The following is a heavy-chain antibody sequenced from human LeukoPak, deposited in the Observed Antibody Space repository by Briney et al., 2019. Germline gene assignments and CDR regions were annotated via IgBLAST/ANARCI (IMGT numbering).Heavy chain of an antibody. D-gene: IGHD3-10*01. CDR1: GFTFSSYA. CDR3: AKALGGSGSNFDY. J-gene: IGHJ4*02. Sequence: GGSLRLSCEASGFTFSSYAMNWVRQAPGKGLEWVSTISGSGGSTYYADSVKGRFTISRDNSKNTLYLQMNSLRAEDTAVYYCAKALGGSGSNFDYWGQGTLVTVSS. CDR2: ISGSGGST. V-gene: IGHV3-23*01.